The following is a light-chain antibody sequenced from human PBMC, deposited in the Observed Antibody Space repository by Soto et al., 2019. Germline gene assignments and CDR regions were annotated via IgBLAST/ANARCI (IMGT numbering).Light chain of an antibody. V-gene: IGKV1-5*01. J-gene: IGKJ1*01. CDR3: QQLGT. CDR2: DAS. CDR1: QSISSW. Sequence: DIQMTQSPSTLSASVGDRVTITCRASQSISSWLAWYQQKPGKAPKLLIYDASSLESGVPSRFSGSGSGTEFTLTISSLRPDDFATHYWQQLGTFGKGTKVEIK.